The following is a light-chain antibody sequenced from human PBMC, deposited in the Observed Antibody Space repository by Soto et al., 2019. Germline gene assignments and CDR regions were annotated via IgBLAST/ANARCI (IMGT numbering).Light chain of an antibody. CDR2: AAS. CDR1: QGISSY. V-gene: IGKV1-9*01. J-gene: IGKJ4*01. Sequence: DIQLTQSASFLSASVGDRVTITCRASQGISSYLAWYQQKPGESPKLLIYAASTLQSGGPSRFSGSGSGTDFTLTISSLQPEEFATYYCQQLNTYPFTFGGGTKLDIK. CDR3: QQLNTYPFT.